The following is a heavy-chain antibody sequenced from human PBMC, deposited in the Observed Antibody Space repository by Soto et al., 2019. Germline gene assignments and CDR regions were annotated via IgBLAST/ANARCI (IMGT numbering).Heavy chain of an antibody. CDR1: GFTVCSYA. CDR2: ISGSGGST. D-gene: IGHD2-2*02. Sequence: GGSLKLACAASGFTVCSYAMSWVRQAPGKGLEWVSAISGSGGSTYYADSVKGRFTISRDNSKNTLYLQMNSLRAEDTAVYYCAKEFRCSSTSCYTAYYYYYYGLDVWGQGTTVTVSS. CDR3: AKEFRCSSTSCYTAYYYYYYGLDV. V-gene: IGHV3-23*01. J-gene: IGHJ6*02.